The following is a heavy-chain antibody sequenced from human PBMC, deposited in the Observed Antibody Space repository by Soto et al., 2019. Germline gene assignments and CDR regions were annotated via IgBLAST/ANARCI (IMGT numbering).Heavy chain of an antibody. J-gene: IGHJ6*02. CDR3: ARVYRGGGYSYGIYGMDV. CDR1: GYSFTSYW. CDR2: IDPSDSYT. D-gene: IGHD5-18*01. V-gene: IGHV5-10-1*01. Sequence: PGESLKISCKGSGYSFTSYWISWVRQMPGKGLEWMGRIDPSDSYTNYSPSFQGHVTISADKSISTAYLQWSSLKASDTAMYYCARVYRGGGYSYGIYGMDVWGQGTTVTVSS.